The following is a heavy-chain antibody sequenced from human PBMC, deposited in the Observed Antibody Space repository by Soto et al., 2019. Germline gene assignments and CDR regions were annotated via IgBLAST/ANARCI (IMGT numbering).Heavy chain of an antibody. CDR2: INHSGST. CDR1: GWSFSGYY. D-gene: IGHD3-22*01. Sequence: SETLSLTCAVYGWSFSGYYWSWIRQPPGKGLEWIGEINHSGSTNYNPSLKSRVTISVDTSKNQFSLKLSSVTAADTAVYYCARGRPIYYYDSSGYYYFDYWGQGTLVTVSS. J-gene: IGHJ4*02. CDR3: ARGRPIYYYDSSGYYYFDY. V-gene: IGHV4-34*01.